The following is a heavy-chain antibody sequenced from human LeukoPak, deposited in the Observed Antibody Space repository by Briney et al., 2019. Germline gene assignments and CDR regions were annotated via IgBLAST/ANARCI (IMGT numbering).Heavy chain of an antibody. D-gene: IGHD7-27*01. CDR1: GFTFSSYE. Sequence: GGSLRLSCAASGFTFSSYEMNWVRQAPGKGLEWVSYISSSGSTIYYADSVKGRFTISRDNAKNSLYLQMNSLRAEDTVGYYCARVGWGLFDYWGQGTLVTVSS. CDR3: ARVGWGLFDY. V-gene: IGHV3-48*03. J-gene: IGHJ4*02. CDR2: ISSSGSTI.